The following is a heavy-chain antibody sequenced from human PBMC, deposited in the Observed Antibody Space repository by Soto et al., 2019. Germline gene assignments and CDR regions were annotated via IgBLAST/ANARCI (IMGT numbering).Heavy chain of an antibody. CDR1: GGSISSAGYF. V-gene: IGHV4-31*03. D-gene: IGHD4-4*01. CDR2: IYYSGSA. Sequence: SETLSLTCSVSGGSISSAGYFWSWIRQHPGKGLEWIGHIYYSGSAYYSPSLKSRVTISVDTSKNQFSLNLSSVTAADTAVYYCARIRSGNHPDNWGQGTLVTVSS. CDR3: ARIRSGNHPDN. J-gene: IGHJ4*02.